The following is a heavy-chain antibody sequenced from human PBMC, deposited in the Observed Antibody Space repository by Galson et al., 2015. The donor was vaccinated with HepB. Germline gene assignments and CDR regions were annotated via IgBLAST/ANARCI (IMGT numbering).Heavy chain of an antibody. J-gene: IGHJ5*02. CDR1: GFTFSGYA. CDR2: ISDSGVNT. D-gene: IGHD2-15*01. CDR3: ARCSGGGCYRGWFDP. Sequence: SLRLSCAASGFTFSGYAMSWVRQAPGKGLEWVASISDSGVNTKYADSVKGRFTISRDNSKNTLYVQTNSLRAEDTAVYYCARCSGGGCYRGWFDPWGQGTLVTVSS. V-gene: IGHV3-23*01.